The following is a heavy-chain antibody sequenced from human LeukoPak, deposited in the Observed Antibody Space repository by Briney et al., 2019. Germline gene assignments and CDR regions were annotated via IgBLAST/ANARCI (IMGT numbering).Heavy chain of an antibody. CDR1: GYTFTSYD. CDR3: ARDLIWFGELSFDY. V-gene: IGHV1-8*01. J-gene: IGHJ4*02. CDR2: MNPNSGNT. D-gene: IGHD3-10*01. Sequence: ASVKVSCKASGYTFTSYDINWVRQATGQGLEWMGWMNPNSGNTGYAQKFQGRVTMTRNTSISTAYMELSSLRSEDTAVYYCARDLIWFGELSFDYWGQGTLVTVSS.